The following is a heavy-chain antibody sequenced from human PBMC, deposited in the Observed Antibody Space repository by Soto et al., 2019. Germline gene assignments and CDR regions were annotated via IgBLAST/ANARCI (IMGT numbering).Heavy chain of an antibody. CDR1: GFTFSSYW. D-gene: IGHD3-10*01. Sequence: EVQLAESGGGLIQPGGSMRLSCAASGFTFSSYWTHWVRQAPGKGLVWVSRINSDGRTTNYADSVKGRFTVSRDNAKNTLYLQIDSRRAEDTAVYYCVRGAGALIAFWGQGTLVTVSS. V-gene: IGHV3-74*01. CDR2: INSDGRTT. J-gene: IGHJ4*02. CDR3: VRGAGALIAF.